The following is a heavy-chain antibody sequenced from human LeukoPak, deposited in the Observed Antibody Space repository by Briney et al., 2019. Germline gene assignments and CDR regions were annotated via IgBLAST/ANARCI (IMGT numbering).Heavy chain of an antibody. Sequence: ASVKVSCKPSGYTFTSYAILRVGQAPGQGLEWMGWINTDTGYPRYAQGFTGRFVISLDTSVSTAYLQMDRLKPEDTAVYYWARDGGTGWYKLLGGQGTVVTVSS. CDR3: ARDGGTGWYKLL. J-gene: IGHJ3*01. D-gene: IGHD6-19*01. CDR1: GYTFTSYA. V-gene: IGHV7-4-1*01. CDR2: INTDTGYP.